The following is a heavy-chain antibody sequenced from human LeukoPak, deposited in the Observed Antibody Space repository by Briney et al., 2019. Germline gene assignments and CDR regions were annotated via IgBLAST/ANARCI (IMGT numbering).Heavy chain of an antibody. CDR1: GGSISSSSYY. D-gene: IGHD2-21*01. J-gene: IGHJ3*02. Sequence: PSETLSLTCTVSGGSISSSSYYWGWIRQPPGKGMEWIGSIYYSGSTYYNPSLKSRVTISVDTSKNQFSLKLSSVTAADTAVYYCSAASIYCGGDCYSSHDAFDIWGQGTMVTVSS. V-gene: IGHV4-39*01. CDR2: IYYSGST. CDR3: SAASIYCGGDCYSSHDAFDI.